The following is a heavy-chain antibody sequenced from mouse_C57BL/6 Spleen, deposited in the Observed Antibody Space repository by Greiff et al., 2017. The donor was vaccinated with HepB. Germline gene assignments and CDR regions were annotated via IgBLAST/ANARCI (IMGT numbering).Heavy chain of an antibody. CDR3: TGDSSGYAMDY. V-gene: IGHV6-3*01. J-gene: IGHJ4*01. Sequence: EVKVEESGGGLVQPGGSMKLSCVASGFTFSNYWMNWVRQSPEKGLEWVAQIRLKSDNYATHYAESVKGRFTISRDDSKSSVYLQMNNLRAEDTGIYYCTGDSSGYAMDYWGQGTSVTVSS. D-gene: IGHD3-2*02. CDR2: IRLKSDNYAT. CDR1: GFTFSNYW.